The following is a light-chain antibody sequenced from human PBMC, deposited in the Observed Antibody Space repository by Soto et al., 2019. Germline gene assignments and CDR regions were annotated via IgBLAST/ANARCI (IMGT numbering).Light chain of an antibody. V-gene: IGLV1-44*01. CDR2: SDD. CDR3: AAWDDNLNGPL. Sequence: QSVLTQPPSLSGTPGQRVTISCSGSNSNIGRYSVNWYQHFPGTAPKILIYSDDVRPSGVPDRFSCSKSGTSASLAISGLQSEDEAEYYCAAWDDNLNGPLFGGGTKLTVL. CDR1: NSNIGRYS. J-gene: IGLJ3*02.